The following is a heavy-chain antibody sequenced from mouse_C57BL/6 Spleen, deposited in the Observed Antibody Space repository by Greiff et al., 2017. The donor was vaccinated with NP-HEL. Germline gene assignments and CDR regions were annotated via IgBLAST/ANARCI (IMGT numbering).Heavy chain of an antibody. CDR2: INYDGSST. CDR1: GFTFSDYY. J-gene: IGHJ1*03. CDR3: ARGGERYFDV. V-gene: IGHV5-16*01. Sequence: EVQLVESEGGLVQPGSSMKLSCTASGFTFSDYYMAWVRQVPEKGLEWVANINYDGSSTYYLDSLKSRFIISRDNAKNILYLQMSSLKSEDTATYYCARGGERYFDVWGTGTTVTVSS.